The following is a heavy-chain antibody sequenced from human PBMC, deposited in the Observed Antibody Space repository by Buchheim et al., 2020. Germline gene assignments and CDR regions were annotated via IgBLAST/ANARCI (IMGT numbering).Heavy chain of an antibody. V-gene: IGHV3-30-3*01. J-gene: IGHJ6*02. CDR3: ALIKGGYYYGMDV. Sequence: QVQLVESGGGVVQPGRSLRLSCAASGFTFSSYAMHWVRQAPGKGLEWVAVISYDGSNKYYADSVKGRFTISRDNSKNTPYLQMNSLRAEDTAVYYCALIKGGYYYGMDVWGQGTT. D-gene: IGHD1-26*01. CDR2: ISYDGSNK. CDR1: GFTFSSYA.